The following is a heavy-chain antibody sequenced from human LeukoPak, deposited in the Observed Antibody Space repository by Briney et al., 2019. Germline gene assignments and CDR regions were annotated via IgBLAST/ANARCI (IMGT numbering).Heavy chain of an antibody. D-gene: IGHD5-12*01. V-gene: IGHV4-59*01. CDR2: IYYSGST. J-gene: IGHJ3*02. Sequence: SETLPLTCTVSGGSISSYYWSWIRQPPGKGLEWIGYIYYSGSTNYNPSLKSRVTISVDTSKNQFSLKLSSVTAADTAVYYCARDGSGYEVDAFDIWGQGAMVTVSS. CDR3: ARDGSGYEVDAFDI. CDR1: GGSISSYY.